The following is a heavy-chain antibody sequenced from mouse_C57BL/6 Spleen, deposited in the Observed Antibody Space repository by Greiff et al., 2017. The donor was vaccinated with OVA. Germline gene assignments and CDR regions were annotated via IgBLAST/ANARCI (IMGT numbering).Heavy chain of an antibody. J-gene: IGHJ2*01. CDR2: IDPSDSYT. D-gene: IGHD2-10*02. CDR3: ARSGYGQYYFDD. CDR1: GYTFTSYW. Sequence: QVQLQQPGAELVMPGASVKLSCKASGYTFTSYWMHWVKQRPGQGLEWIGEIDPSDSYTNYNQKFKGKSTLTVDKSSSTAYLQLSSLTSEDSAVYYCARSGYGQYYFDDWGQGTTLTVSS. V-gene: IGHV1-69*01.